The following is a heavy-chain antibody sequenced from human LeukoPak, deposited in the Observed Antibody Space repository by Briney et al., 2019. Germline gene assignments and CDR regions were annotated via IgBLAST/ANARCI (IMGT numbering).Heavy chain of an antibody. Sequence: PGGSLILSCSASGFTFSSYGMHWVRQAPGKGLEFVSAISSDGGGTRYADSVKGRFTISRDDSKNMLYLQMSSLRAEDTAVYYCVKDLSGSYTFDYWGQGTLVTVSS. J-gene: IGHJ4*02. CDR2: ISSDGGGT. V-gene: IGHV3-64D*06. CDR1: GFTFSSYG. CDR3: VKDLSGSYTFDY. D-gene: IGHD1-26*01.